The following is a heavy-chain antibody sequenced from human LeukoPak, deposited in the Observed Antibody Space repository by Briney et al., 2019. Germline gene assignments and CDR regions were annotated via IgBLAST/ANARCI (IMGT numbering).Heavy chain of an antibody. Sequence: SQTLSLTCAISGDSVSSNSAAWHWVRQSPSSGLEWLGRTYYRSKWSNDYAVSMKGRITIKPDTSKNQFSLQLISVTPEDTAVYFCAREGGHYYIDVWGKGTTVTVSS. J-gene: IGHJ6*03. CDR2: TYYRSKWSN. D-gene: IGHD3-16*01. CDR3: AREGGHYYIDV. V-gene: IGHV6-1*01. CDR1: GDSVSSNSAA.